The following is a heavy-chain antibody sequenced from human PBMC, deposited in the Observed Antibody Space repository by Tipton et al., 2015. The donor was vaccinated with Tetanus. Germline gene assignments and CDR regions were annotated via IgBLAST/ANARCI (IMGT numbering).Heavy chain of an antibody. D-gene: IGHD1-26*01. CDR2: IYYSGST. CDR1: GGSISSGGYY. J-gene: IGHJ4*02. Sequence: LVKPTQTLSLTCTVSGGSISSGGYYWSWIRQHPGKGLEWIGDIYYSGSTYYNPSLKSRVSTSVDTSKNQFSLKLNSVTAADTAVYYCARDQARGARGWNYFDYWGQGTLVTVSS. CDR3: ARDQARGARGWNYFDY. V-gene: IGHV4-31*03.